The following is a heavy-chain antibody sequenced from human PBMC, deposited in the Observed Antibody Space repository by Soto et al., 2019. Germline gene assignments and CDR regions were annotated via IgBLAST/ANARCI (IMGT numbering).Heavy chain of an antibody. CDR2: ISGHNGNT. V-gene: IGHV1-18*01. Sequence: QVQLVQSGAEVKKPGASVKVSCKASGYTFTNHGISWVRQAPGQGLEWLGWISGHNGNTKYAQRLQGRVTMTTDTSTSTAYMGLRSLKSDDTAVYFCSRDLYPLAYYFDYWGQGTLVTVSS. CDR1: GYTFTNHG. J-gene: IGHJ4*02. CDR3: SRDLYPLAYYFDY.